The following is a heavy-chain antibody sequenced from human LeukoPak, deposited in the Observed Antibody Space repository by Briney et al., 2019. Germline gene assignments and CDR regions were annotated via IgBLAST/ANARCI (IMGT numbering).Heavy chain of an antibody. CDR1: GFTVSPYW. V-gene: IGHV3-74*01. CDR2: INSDGSST. J-gene: IGHJ4*02. Sequence: GGSLRLSCAASGFTVSPYWMHWVRQAPGKGLVWVSRINSDGSSTTYADSVKGRFTISRDNTKNTLYLQMNVLRAEDTAVYYCTRARCSRTSCNTEPDYWGQGTLVTVSS. D-gene: IGHD2-2*01. CDR3: TRARCSRTSCNTEPDY.